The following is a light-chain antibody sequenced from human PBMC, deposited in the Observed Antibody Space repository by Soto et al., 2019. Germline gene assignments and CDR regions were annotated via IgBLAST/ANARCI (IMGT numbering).Light chain of an antibody. Sequence: EIVLTQSPATLSLSPGERATLSCRASQSVSSYLAWYQQKPGQAPRLLIYDASTRATGIPARFSGSGSGTDFTLTSSSLEPEDFAVYYWQQRSNWPRWTFGQGTKVEIK. CDR2: DAS. CDR1: QSVSSY. J-gene: IGKJ1*01. CDR3: QQRSNWPRWT. V-gene: IGKV3-11*01.